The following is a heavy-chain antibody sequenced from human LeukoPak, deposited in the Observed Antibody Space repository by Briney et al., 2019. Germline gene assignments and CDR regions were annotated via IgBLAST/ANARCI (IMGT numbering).Heavy chain of an antibody. V-gene: IGHV4-39*07. CDR1: GGSFTSSNYY. CDR2: INHRGTT. J-gene: IGHJ4*02. D-gene: IGHD2-8*01. Sequence: SETLSLTCSVSGGSFTSSNYYWTWIRQPPGKGLEWIGEINHRGTTNYNPSLKSRVTISLDTSKNQFSLRLSSLTAADTALYYCARADCTNAVCPFDYWGQGILVTVSS. CDR3: ARADCTNAVCPFDY.